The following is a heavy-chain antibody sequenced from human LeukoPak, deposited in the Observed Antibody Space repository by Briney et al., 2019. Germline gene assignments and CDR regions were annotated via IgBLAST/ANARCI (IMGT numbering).Heavy chain of an antibody. CDR2: TRNKANSYTT. V-gene: IGHV3-72*01. D-gene: IGHD6-19*01. CDR3: ASGAVAGRFDY. Sequence: PGGSLRLSCAASGFTFSDHYMDWVRQAPGKGLEWVGRTRNKANSYTTEYAASVKGIFTISRDDSKNSLYLQMNSLKTEDTAVYYCASGAVAGRFDYWGQGTLVTVSS. CDR1: GFTFSDHY. J-gene: IGHJ4*02.